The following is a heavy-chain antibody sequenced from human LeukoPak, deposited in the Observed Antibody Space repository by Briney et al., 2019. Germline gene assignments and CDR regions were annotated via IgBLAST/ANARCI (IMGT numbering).Heavy chain of an antibody. Sequence: GGSLRLSCAASGFTFSSYRMSWVRQAPGKGLEWVANIKQDGSEKYYVDSVKGRFTISRDNAKNSLYLQMNSLRAEDTAVYYCAREGRYTIAAAGPGGENYYMDVWGKGTTVTVSS. CDR2: IKQDGSEK. D-gene: IGHD6-13*01. CDR1: GFTFSSYR. J-gene: IGHJ6*03. V-gene: IGHV3-7*01. CDR3: AREGRYTIAAAGPGGENYYMDV.